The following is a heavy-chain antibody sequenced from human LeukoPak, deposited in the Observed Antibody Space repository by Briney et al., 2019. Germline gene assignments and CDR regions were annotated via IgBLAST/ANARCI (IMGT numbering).Heavy chain of an antibody. CDR3: ARSGIGYSYGYGFDY. CDR2: IYYRGSS. Sequence: PSETLSLTCTVSGGSISTSDYYWGWIRQPPGKGLEWIGSIYYRGSSYYNSSLKSRVTISVDTSKNQFSLKLSSVTAADTAVYYCARSGIGYSYGYGFDYWGQGTLVTVSS. CDR1: GGSISTSDYY. D-gene: IGHD5-18*01. V-gene: IGHV4-39*01. J-gene: IGHJ4*02.